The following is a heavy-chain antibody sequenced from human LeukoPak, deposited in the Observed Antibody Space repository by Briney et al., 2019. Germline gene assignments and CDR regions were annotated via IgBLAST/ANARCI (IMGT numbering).Heavy chain of an antibody. D-gene: IGHD3-9*01. CDR1: GFIFRNYA. CDR2: ITGSGDTT. J-gene: IGHJ4*02. Sequence: PGGSLRLSCAASGFIFRNYAMSWVRQAPGKGLEWVSAITGSGDTTYYADSVKGRFTISRDNSKNTLYVEMNTLRAEDTAVYYCAKWGDYDTLTAYYVSDFWGQGTLVTVSS. V-gene: IGHV3-23*01. CDR3: AKWGDYDTLTAYYVSDF.